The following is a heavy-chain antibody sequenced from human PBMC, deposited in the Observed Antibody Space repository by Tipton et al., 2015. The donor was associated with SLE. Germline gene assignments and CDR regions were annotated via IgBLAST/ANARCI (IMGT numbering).Heavy chain of an antibody. Sequence: LSLTCSVSRGSFRDYSWSWIRQPAGKGLEWIGRIDPSGDTDYNPSLKSRVTMSIDMSLDQFSLNLYSVTAADTAVYYCARDRSVVITAYWFDPWGQGTPVTVSS. V-gene: IGHV4-4*07. CDR3: ARDRSVVITAYWFDP. CDR1: RGSFRDYS. D-gene: IGHD2-15*01. CDR2: IDPSGDT. J-gene: IGHJ5*02.